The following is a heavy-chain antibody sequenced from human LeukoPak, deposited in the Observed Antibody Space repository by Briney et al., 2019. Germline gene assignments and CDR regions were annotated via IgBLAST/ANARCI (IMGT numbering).Heavy chain of an antibody. Sequence: SETLSLTCAVYGGSFSGYYWSWIRQPPGQGLEWIGEINHIGSTNYNPSLKSRISISIDTSKNQFSLNLKSVPAADAAVYYCGRRFKAQQLVIGYNNFFDPWGQGTLVTVSS. D-gene: IGHD6-13*01. CDR1: GGSFSGYY. CDR2: INHIGST. CDR3: GRRFKAQQLVIGYNNFFDP. J-gene: IGHJ5*02. V-gene: IGHV4-34*01.